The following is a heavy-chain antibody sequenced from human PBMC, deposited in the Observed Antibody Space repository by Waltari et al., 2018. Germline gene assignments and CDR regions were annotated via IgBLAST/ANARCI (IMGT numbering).Heavy chain of an antibody. CDR3: ARGGWFGEYYYFDY. J-gene: IGHJ4*02. V-gene: IGHV1-69*13. Sequence: QVQLVQSGAEVKKPGASVKVSCKVSGYTLTELSMHWVRQAPGKGLEWMGGIIPIFGTANYAQKFQGRVTITADKSTSTAYMELSSLRSEDTAVYYCARGGWFGEYYYFDYWGQGTLVTVSS. CDR2: IIPIFGTA. CDR1: GYTLTELS. D-gene: IGHD3-10*01.